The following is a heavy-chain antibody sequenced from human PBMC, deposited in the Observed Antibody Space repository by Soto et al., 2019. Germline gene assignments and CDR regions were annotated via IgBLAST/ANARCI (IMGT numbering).Heavy chain of an antibody. D-gene: IGHD6-19*01. CDR3: AKTANGWFSAFDI. CDR1: GFTFSSYA. Sequence: EVQLLESGGGLVQPGGSLRLSCAASGFTFSSYAMSWVRQAPGKGLEWVSAISGSGGTTYYADSVKGRFTFSRDNSKNPLYLQMNSLRAEVTAVYYCAKTANGWFSAFDIWGQGTMVTVSS. CDR2: ISGSGGTT. J-gene: IGHJ3*02. V-gene: IGHV3-23*01.